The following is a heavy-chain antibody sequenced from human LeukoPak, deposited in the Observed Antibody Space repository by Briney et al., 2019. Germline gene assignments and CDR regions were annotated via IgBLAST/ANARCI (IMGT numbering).Heavy chain of an antibody. D-gene: IGHD2-2*02. V-gene: IGHV4-39*01. CDR2: IYYSGST. J-gene: IGHJ4*02. CDR3: ARQGMTCSSTSCYSFDY. Sequence: PSETLSLTCTVSGGSISSSSYCWGWLRQPPGKGREWIGSIYYSGSTYYNPSLKSRVTISVDTSKNQFSLKLGSVTAADTAVYYCARQGMTCSSTSCYSFDYWGQGTLVTVSS. CDR1: GGSISSSSYC.